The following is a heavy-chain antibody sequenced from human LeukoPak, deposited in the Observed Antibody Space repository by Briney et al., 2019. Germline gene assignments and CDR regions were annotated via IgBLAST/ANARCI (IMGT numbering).Heavy chain of an antibody. CDR1: RFTFTAAW. CDR3: TTGGSFYEGFDY. D-gene: IGHD1-26*01. V-gene: IGHV3-15*07. CDR2: IRSEADGGTT. J-gene: IGHJ4*02. Sequence: AGGSLRLSCAVSRFTFTAAWMNWVRQAPGKGLEWVGRIRSEADGGTTDYAAPVKGRFTISRDDSKSTLFLQMNSLKTEDTAVYYCTTGGSFYEGFDYWGQGTLVTVSS.